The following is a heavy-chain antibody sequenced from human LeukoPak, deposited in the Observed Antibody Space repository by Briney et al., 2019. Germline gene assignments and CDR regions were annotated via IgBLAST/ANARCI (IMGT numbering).Heavy chain of an antibody. J-gene: IGHJ4*02. CDR3: ARDYSGYDLGLDY. CDR2: INPNSGGT. CDR1: GYTFTGYY. V-gene: IGHV1-2*04. Sequence: GASVKVSCKASGYTFTGYYMHWVRQAPGQGLEWMGWINPNSGGTNYAQKFQGWVTMTRDTSISIAYMELSRLRSDDTAVYYCARDYSGYDLGLDYWGQGTLVTASS. D-gene: IGHD5-12*01.